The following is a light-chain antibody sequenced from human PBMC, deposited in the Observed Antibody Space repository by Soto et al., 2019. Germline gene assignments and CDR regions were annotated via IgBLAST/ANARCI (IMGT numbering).Light chain of an antibody. CDR3: QSYDSSLSGSV. Sequence: QSVLTQPPSVSGAPGQRVTISCTGSSSNIGAGYDVHWYQQLPGTAPKLLIYGSSNRPSGVPDRFSGSNSGTSASLAITGLQAEDEADYYCQSYDSSLSGSVFGGGTKLTVL. V-gene: IGLV1-40*01. CDR1: SSNIGAGYD. CDR2: GSS. J-gene: IGLJ3*02.